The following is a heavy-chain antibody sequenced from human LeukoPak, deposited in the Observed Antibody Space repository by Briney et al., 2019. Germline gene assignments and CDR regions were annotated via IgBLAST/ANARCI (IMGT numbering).Heavy chain of an antibody. Sequence: GGSLRLSCAASGFTFSSYWMSWVRQAPGKGLEWVANINQDGSDKYYVDSVKGRFTISRDNAKNSLYLQMNSLRADDTAVYYCARPWGVPATRWFDPWGQGTLVTVSS. CDR2: INQDGSDK. D-gene: IGHD2-15*01. CDR1: GFTFSSYW. CDR3: ARPWGVPATRWFDP. J-gene: IGHJ5*02. V-gene: IGHV3-7*01.